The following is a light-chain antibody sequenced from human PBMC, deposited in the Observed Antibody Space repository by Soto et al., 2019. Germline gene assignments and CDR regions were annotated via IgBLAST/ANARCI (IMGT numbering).Light chain of an antibody. Sequence: QSVLTQPPSVSGAPGQRVTISCTGSSSNIGAGYDVYWYQQLPGTAPKLLIYGNNNRPSGVPDRFSGSKSGTSASLAITGLQAEDEADYYCQSYDRSLSGSVFGGGIKLTVL. CDR1: SSNIGAGYD. J-gene: IGLJ3*02. V-gene: IGLV1-40*01. CDR3: QSYDRSLSGSV. CDR2: GNN.